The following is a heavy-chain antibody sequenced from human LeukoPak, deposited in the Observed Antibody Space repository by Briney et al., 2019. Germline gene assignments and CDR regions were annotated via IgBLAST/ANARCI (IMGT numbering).Heavy chain of an antibody. CDR1: GFTVSSNY. J-gene: IGHJ3*02. CDR3: SAMNSVVVPAAPDI. V-gene: IGHV3-53*01. CDR2: IYSGGST. D-gene: IGHD2-2*01. Sequence: GGSLRLSCAASGFTVSSNYMSWVRQAPGEGLEWVSVIYSGGSTYYADSVKGRFTISRDNSKNTLYLQMNSLRAEDTAVYYCSAMNSVVVPAAPDIWGQGTMVTVSS.